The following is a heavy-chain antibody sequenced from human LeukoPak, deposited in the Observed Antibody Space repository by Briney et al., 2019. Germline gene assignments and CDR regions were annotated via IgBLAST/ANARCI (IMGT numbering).Heavy chain of an antibody. D-gene: IGHD3-16*02. J-gene: IGHJ5*02. V-gene: IGHV3-23*01. Sequence: PGGSLRLSCAASGFTFSKYAMSWVRQAPGKGLEWVSGVSDSGRSTYYTDSMKGRCAISRDNSKNTVSLQMNNVRAEDTAVYFCAKHDSFIPSWGQGILVTVSS. CDR3: AKHDSFIPS. CDR1: GFTFSKYA. CDR2: VSDSGRST.